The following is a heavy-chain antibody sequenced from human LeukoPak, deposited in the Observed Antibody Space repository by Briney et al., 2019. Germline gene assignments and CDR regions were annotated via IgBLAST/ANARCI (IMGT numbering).Heavy chain of an antibody. CDR3: ARLQWELPTSFDY. V-gene: IGHV4-4*07. D-gene: IGHD1-26*01. CDR2: IYTSGST. Sequence: SETLSLTCTVSGGSISSYYWNWIRQPAGKGLEWIGRIYTSGSTNYSPSLKSRVTMSVDTSKNQFSLKLSSVTAADTAVYYCARLQWELPTSFDYWGQGTLVTVSS. J-gene: IGHJ4*02. CDR1: GGSISSYY.